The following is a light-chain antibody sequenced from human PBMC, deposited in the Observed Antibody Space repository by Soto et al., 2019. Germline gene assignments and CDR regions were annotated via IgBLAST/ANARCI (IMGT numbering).Light chain of an antibody. CDR2: GNS. V-gene: IGLV1-40*01. CDR3: QSYDSSLSVWV. Sequence: QSVLTQPPSVSGAPGQRVTISCTGSSSNIGAGYDVHWYQQLPGTAPKVLIYGNSNRPSGVPDRFSGSKSGTSASLAITGLQAEDEADYCCQSYDSSLSVWVFGGGTKLTVL. J-gene: IGLJ3*02. CDR1: SSNIGAGYD.